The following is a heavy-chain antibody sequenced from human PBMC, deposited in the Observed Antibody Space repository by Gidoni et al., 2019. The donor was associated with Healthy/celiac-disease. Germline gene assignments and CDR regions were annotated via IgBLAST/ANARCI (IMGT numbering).Heavy chain of an antibody. CDR1: GGSFSGYY. CDR3: ARGRVGATRY. D-gene: IGHD1-26*01. CDR2: INHSGST. Sequence: QVQLQQWGAGLLKPSETLSLTCTVYGGSFSGYYWCWIRQPPGKGLEWIGEINHSGSTNYNPSLKSRVTISVDTSKNQFSLKLSSVTAADTAVYYCARGRVGATRYWGQGTLVTVSS. V-gene: IGHV4-34*01. J-gene: IGHJ4*02.